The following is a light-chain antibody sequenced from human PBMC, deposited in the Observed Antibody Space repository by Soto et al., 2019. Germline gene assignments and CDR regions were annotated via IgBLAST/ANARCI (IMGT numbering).Light chain of an antibody. CDR1: HNINEN. CDR3: QQYGSSLWT. CDR2: GAS. Sequence: IVMTQSPATLSVSPGERATLSCRASHNINENLAWYQQKPGQAPRLLIYGASSRATGIPDRFSGSGSGTDFTLTISRLEPEDFAVYYCQQYGSSLWTFGQGTKVDIK. J-gene: IGKJ1*01. V-gene: IGKV3-20*01.